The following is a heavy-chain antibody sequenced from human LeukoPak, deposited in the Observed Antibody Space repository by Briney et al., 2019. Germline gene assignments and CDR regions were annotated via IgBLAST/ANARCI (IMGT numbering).Heavy chain of an antibody. CDR1: GFTFSSYA. CDR3: ARDMLEGDIVVVPAAPRY. V-gene: IGHV3-30*04. Sequence: GRSLRLSCAASGFTFSSYAMHWVRQAPGKGLEWVAVISYDGSNKYYADSVKGRFTISRDNSKNTLYLQMNSLRAGDTAVYYCARDMLEGDIVVVPAAPRYWGQGTLVTVSS. D-gene: IGHD2-2*01. J-gene: IGHJ4*02. CDR2: ISYDGSNK.